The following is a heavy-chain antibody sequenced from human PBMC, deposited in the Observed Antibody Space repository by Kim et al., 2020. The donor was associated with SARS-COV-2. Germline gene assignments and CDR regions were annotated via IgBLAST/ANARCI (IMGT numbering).Heavy chain of an antibody. V-gene: IGHV4-31*03. CDR1: GGSISSGGYY. Sequence: SETLSLTCTVSGGSISSGGYYWSWIRQHPGKGLEWIGYIYYSGSTYYNPSLKSRVTISVDTSKNQFSLKLSSVTAADTAVYYCARLRRSELSFDYWGQGTLVTVSS. CDR3: ARLRRSELSFDY. J-gene: IGHJ4*02. CDR2: IYYSGST. D-gene: IGHD4-17*01.